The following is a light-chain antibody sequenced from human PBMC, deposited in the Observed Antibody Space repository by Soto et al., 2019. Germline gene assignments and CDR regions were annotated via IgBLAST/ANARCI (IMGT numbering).Light chain of an antibody. Sequence: IVMTQSPDTLSLSPGERATLSCRASQTIRTSLAWYQQRPGQAPRLLIYDASNRATGIPARFSGSGSGTDFTLTISSLEPEDFAVYYCQQRSNWPGTFGQGTKVDNK. V-gene: IGKV3-11*01. J-gene: IGKJ1*01. CDR3: QQRSNWPGT. CDR2: DAS. CDR1: QTIRTS.